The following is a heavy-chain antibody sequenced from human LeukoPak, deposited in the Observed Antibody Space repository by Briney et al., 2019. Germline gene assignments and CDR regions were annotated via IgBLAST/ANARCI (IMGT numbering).Heavy chain of an antibody. CDR2: IIPIFGTA. D-gene: IGHD2-15*01. CDR1: GGTFSSYA. Sequence: SVKVSCKASGGTFSSYATSWVRQAPGQGLEWMGRIIPIFGTANYAQKFQGRVTITTDESTSTAYMELSSLRPEDTAVYYCARPARSCSGGSCHTLYFDYWGQGTLVTVSS. J-gene: IGHJ4*02. CDR3: ARPARSCSGGSCHTLYFDY. V-gene: IGHV1-69*05.